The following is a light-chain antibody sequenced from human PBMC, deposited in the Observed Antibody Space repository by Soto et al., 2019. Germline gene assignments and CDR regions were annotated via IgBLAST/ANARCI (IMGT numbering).Light chain of an antibody. V-gene: IGLV1-44*01. J-gene: IGLJ3*02. CDR3: AAWDDSLNGWV. CDR2: NNN. Sequence: QSVLTQPPSVSGTPGQRVTISCSGSSSNIGSQTVSWYQQLPGTAPKLLIYNNNERPSGVPDRFSGSKSGTSASLAISGLQSADEADYYCAAWDDSLNGWVFGGGTKVTVL. CDR1: SSNIGSQT.